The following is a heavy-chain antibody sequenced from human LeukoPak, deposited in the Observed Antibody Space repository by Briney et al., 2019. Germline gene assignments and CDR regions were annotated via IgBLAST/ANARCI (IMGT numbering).Heavy chain of an antibody. V-gene: IGHV4-59*12. CDR2: IYYSGST. Sequence: SETLSLTCTVSGGSISNYYWSWIRQPPGKGLEWIGYIYYSGSTNYNPSLKSRVTISVDTSKNQFSLKLSSVTAADTAVYYCAREIRDGCNSFWGQGTLVTVSS. CDR1: GGSISNYY. J-gene: IGHJ4*02. CDR3: AREIRDGCNSF. D-gene: IGHD5-24*01.